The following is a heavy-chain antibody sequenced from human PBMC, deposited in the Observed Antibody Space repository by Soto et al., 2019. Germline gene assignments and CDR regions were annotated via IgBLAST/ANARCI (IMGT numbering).Heavy chain of an antibody. J-gene: IGHJ4*02. CDR3: ARGAHGFYWPQEESSRYGSDYFDH. V-gene: IGHV1-69*01. Sequence: QVQLVQSGAEVKKPGASVKVSCKASGGTFSSYAISWVRRAPGHGLEWRGWIIPIFGTANYAQKFQGRVTITADESTSTALMELTSRRSEDPAGYYCARGAHGFYWPQEESSRYGSDYFDHWGQGSLVTVA. CDR2: IIPIFGTA. D-gene: IGHD3-22*01. CDR1: GGTFSSYA.